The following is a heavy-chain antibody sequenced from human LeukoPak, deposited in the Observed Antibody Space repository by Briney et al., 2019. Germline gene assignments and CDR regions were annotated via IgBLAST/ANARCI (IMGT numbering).Heavy chain of an antibody. CDR2: ISSHSTYI. D-gene: IGHD6-13*01. Sequence: GSLRLSCAASGFPFSTYSMNWVRQAPGKGLEWVSSISSHSTYIYYADSVKGRFTISRDNAKNSLYLQMNSLRVEDTAVYYCARVQDGSSWYEYFQHWGQGTLVTVSS. CDR3: ARVQDGSSWYEYFQH. J-gene: IGHJ1*01. CDR1: GFPFSTYS. V-gene: IGHV3-21*01.